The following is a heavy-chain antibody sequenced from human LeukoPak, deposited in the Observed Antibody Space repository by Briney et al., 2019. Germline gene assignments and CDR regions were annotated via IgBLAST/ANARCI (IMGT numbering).Heavy chain of an antibody. D-gene: IGHD3-10*01. Sequence: PSETLSLTCTVSGGSISSSNYYWGWIRQPPGKGPEWIGSIFYTGSTYYNPSLKSRVTVSVDTSKNQFSLKLNSVTAADTAVYYCARLTMVRGVDCWGQGTLVTVSS. CDR1: GGSISSSNYY. V-gene: IGHV4-39*01. J-gene: IGHJ4*02. CDR3: ARLTMVRGVDC. CDR2: IFYTGST.